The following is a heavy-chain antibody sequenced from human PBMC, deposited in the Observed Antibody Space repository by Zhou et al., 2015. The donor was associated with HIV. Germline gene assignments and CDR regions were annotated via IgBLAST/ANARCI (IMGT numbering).Heavy chain of an antibody. CDR3: ARGGRAQTHYDFWSGGENWYFDL. D-gene: IGHD3-3*01. Sequence: QVQLVQSGAEVKKPGSSVKVSCKASGGTFSSYAISWVRQAPGQGLEWMGGIIPIFGTANYAQKFQGRVTITADESTSTAYMELSSLRSEDTAVYYCARGGRAQTHYDFWSGGENWYFDLWGRGTLVTVSS. CDR2: IIPIFGTA. V-gene: IGHV1-69*01. CDR1: GGTFSSYA. J-gene: IGHJ2*01.